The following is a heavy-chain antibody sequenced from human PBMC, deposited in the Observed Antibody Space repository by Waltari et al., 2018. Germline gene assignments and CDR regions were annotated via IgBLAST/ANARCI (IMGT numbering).Heavy chain of an antibody. CDR3: ASFYGDYGYYYYGMDV. CDR1: GCSISSGGYY. D-gene: IGHD4-17*01. J-gene: IGHJ6*02. CDR2: IYYSGGT. Sequence: QVQLQESGPGLVKPSQTLSLTCTFSGCSISSGGYYWSWIRQPPGKGLEWIGYIYYSGGTYYNPSLKSRVTIAVDTSKNQFSLKLSSVTAADTAVDYCASFYGDYGYYYYGMDVWGQGTTVTVSS. V-gene: IGHV4-31*03.